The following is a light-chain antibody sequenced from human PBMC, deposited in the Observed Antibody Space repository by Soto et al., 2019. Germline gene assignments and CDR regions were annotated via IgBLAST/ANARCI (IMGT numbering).Light chain of an antibody. CDR3: GTWDSSLGAGV. J-gene: IGLJ2*01. CDR2: GNN. Sequence: QSVLTQPPSVSAAPGQEVTISGSGSSSDIGKNFVSWYQQLPGAAPKLLIYGNNNRPSGIPDRFSGSKSGTSATLGITGLQTADEADYYCGTWDSSLGAGVFGGGTKLTVL. CDR1: SSDIGKNF. V-gene: IGLV1-51*02.